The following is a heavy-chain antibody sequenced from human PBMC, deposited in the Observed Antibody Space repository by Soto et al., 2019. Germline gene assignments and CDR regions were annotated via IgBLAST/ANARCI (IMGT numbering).Heavy chain of an antibody. CDR1: GFTFSSYA. D-gene: IGHD1-26*01. CDR3: ARRGSGSYYDY. J-gene: IGHJ4*02. Sequence: EVQLLESGGGLVQPGGSLRLSCAASGFTFSSYAMRWVRQAPVKGLEWVSAISGSGDSTYYADSVKGRFTISRDNSKNTLYLQMNSLSAEDTAVYYCARRGSGSYYDYWCQGTLVTVSS. CDR2: ISGSGDST. V-gene: IGHV3-23*01.